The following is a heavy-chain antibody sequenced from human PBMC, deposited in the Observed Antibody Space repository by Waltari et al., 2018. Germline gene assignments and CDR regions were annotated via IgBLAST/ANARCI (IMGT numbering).Heavy chain of an antibody. D-gene: IGHD6-25*01. V-gene: IGHV4-38-2*02. CDR2: IYTSGST. CDR1: GSSLRRGYY. Sequence: VPLPESGPGLVPPSATLSLPCAVSGSSLRRGYYWGWLRPPPGPGLEWIGRIYTSGSTNDNPSLKSRVTMSVDTSKNQFSLKLSSVTAADTAVYYCARDHPGYPFWGQGTLVTVSS. J-gene: IGHJ4*02. CDR3: ARDHPGYPF.